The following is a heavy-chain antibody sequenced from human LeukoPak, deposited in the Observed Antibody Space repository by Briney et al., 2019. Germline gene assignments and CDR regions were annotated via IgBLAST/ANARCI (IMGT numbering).Heavy chain of an antibody. CDR3: ARASEYGDYHR. D-gene: IGHD4-17*01. Sequence: SETLSLTCTVSGGSISSSSYYWGWIRQPPGKGLEWIGSIYHSGSTYYNPSLKSRVTISVDTSKNKFSLKLSSVTAADTAVYYCARASEYGDYHRWGQGTLVTVSS. J-gene: IGHJ5*02. V-gene: IGHV4-39*07. CDR2: IYHSGST. CDR1: GGSISSSSYY.